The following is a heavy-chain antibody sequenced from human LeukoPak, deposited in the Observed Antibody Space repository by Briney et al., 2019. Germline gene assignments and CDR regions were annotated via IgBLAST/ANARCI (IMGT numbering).Heavy chain of an antibody. CDR1: GGSISSGGYY. V-gene: IGHV4-31*03. CDR2: IYYSGST. J-gene: IGHJ3*02. D-gene: IGHD3-22*01. Sequence: SETLSLTCTVSGGSISSGGYYWSWIRQHPGTGLEWIGYIYYSGSTYYNPSLKSRVTISVDTSKNQFSLKLSSVTAADTAVYYCARDGSQYYYDSSGYYDIWGQGTMVTVSS. CDR3: ARDGSQYYYDSSGYYDI.